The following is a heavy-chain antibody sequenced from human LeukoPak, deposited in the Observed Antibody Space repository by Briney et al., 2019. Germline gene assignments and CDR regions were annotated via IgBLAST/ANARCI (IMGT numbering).Heavy chain of an antibody. Sequence: GGSLRLSCAASGFTFSNNGMTWVRQAPGKGMEWVTGISDGGDTTYDAGSVKGRFTVSRDNSKNILYLQMNSLRAEDAAIYYCAKTQGFFDHWGQGSLVTVSS. V-gene: IGHV3-23*01. CDR3: AKTQGFFDH. J-gene: IGHJ4*02. CDR1: GFTFSNNG. CDR2: ISDGGDTT.